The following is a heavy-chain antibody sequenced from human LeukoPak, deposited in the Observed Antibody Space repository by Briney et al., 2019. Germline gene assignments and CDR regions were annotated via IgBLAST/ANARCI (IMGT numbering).Heavy chain of an antibody. CDR1: GGSISSGSYY. V-gene: IGHV4-61*02. CDR3: ARGPIDGGRYIYPGFDP. CDR2: IYTSGST. D-gene: IGHD4-23*01. Sequence: SETLSLTCTVSGGSISSGSYYWSWIRQPAGKGLEWIGRIYTSGSTNYNPSLKSRVTISVDTSKNQFSLKLSSVTAADTAVYYCARGPIDGGRYIYPGFDPWGQGTLVTVSS. J-gene: IGHJ5*02.